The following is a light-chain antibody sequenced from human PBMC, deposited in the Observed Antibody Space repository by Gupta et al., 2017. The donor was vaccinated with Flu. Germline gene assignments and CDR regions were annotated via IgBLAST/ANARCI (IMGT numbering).Light chain of an antibody. CDR1: QGISSY. J-gene: IGKJ4*01. CDR2: AAS. V-gene: IGKV1-8*01. Sequence: AIRMTQSPSSFSASAGDRVTITCRASQGISSYLAWYQQKPGKAPKLLIYAASTLQSGVPSRFSGSGSGTXFTLTIXCLQPEDFATYYCQQYYSYPPTFGXGTKVEIK. CDR3: QQYYSYPPT.